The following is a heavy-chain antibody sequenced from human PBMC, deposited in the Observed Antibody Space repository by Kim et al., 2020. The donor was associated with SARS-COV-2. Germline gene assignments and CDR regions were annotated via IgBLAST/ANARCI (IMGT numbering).Heavy chain of an antibody. CDR1: GGTFSSYA. V-gene: IGHV1-69*13. Sequence: SVKVSCKASGGTFSSYAISWVRQAPGQGLEWMGGIIPIFGTANYAQKFQGRVTITADESTSTAYMELSSLRSEDTAVYYCARDGDTVATSNDEYFQHWGQGTLVTVSS. CDR2: IIPIFGTA. J-gene: IGHJ1*01. CDR3: ARDGDTVATSNDEYFQH. D-gene: IGHD5-12*01.